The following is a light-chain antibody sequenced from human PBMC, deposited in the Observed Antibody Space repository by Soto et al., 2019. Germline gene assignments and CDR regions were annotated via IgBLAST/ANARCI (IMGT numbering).Light chain of an antibody. Sequence: DIQMTQSPSSVSASVGDRVTITCRASQGISSWLAWYQQKPGKAPKLLIFSASTLQSGVSSRFSGSGSGTDFTLTINSLQPEDFASYYCQQSYKIPPTFGQGTKVEIK. CDR1: QGISSW. J-gene: IGKJ2*01. CDR2: SAS. V-gene: IGKV1-12*01. CDR3: QQSYKIPPT.